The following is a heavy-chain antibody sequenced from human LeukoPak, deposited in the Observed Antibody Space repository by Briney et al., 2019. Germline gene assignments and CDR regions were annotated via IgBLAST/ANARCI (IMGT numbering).Heavy chain of an antibody. V-gene: IGHV4-39*01. D-gene: IGHD6-13*01. CDR1: GGSISSYY. J-gene: IGHJ5*02. CDR3: ARHRIAAGGTRHNWFDP. CDR2: MYYSGNT. Sequence: SETLSLTCTVSGGSISSYYWTWIRQPPGKGLEWIGSMYYSGNTYFNPSLQSRVTISVDTSKNQFSLRLSSVTAADTAVYYCARHRIAAGGTRHNWFDPWGQGTLVPVSS.